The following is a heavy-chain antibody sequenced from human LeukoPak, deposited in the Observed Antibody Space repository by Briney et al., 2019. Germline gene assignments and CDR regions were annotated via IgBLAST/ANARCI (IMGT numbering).Heavy chain of an antibody. CDR3: ARVRGYYDSSGYNPLWY. Sequence: GGSLRLSCAASGFTLSSYEMNWVRQAPGKGLEWVSYISSSGSTIYYADSVKGRFTISRDNAKNSLYLQMNSLRAEDTAVYYCARVRGYYDSSGYNPLWYWGQGTLVTVSS. CDR2: ISSSGSTI. CDR1: GFTLSSYE. D-gene: IGHD3-22*01. V-gene: IGHV3-48*03. J-gene: IGHJ4*02.